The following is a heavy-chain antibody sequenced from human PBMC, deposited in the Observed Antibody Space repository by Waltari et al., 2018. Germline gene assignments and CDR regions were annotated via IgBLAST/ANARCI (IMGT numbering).Heavy chain of an antibody. D-gene: IGHD3-22*01. Sequence: QVQLVQSGAEVKKPGASVKVSCKASGYTFTSYGISWVRQAPGQGLEWMGWISAYKGNTNYAQKVQGRVTMTTDTSTSTAYMELRSLRSDDTAVYYCARGGSSEWLLPRLDYYYGMDVWGQGTTVTVSS. J-gene: IGHJ6*02. CDR2: ISAYKGNT. CDR3: ARGGSSEWLLPRLDYYYGMDV. CDR1: GYTFTSYG. V-gene: IGHV1-18*01.